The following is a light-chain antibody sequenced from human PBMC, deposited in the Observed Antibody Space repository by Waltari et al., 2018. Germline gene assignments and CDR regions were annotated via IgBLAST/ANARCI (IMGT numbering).Light chain of an antibody. CDR1: ALPRKY. CDR3: YSADINVHHWV. J-gene: IGLJ3*02. CDR2: EDT. V-gene: IGLV3-10*01. Sequence: SYELTQPSSVSVSPGQTATITCSGDALPRKYVYWYQLKSGQAPLLVMYEDTKRPSGIPERFSGSTSGTTATLTISGAQVADEADYYCYSADINVHHWVFGGGTKVTVL.